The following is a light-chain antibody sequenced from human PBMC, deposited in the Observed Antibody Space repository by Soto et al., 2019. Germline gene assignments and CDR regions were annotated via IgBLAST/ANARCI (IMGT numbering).Light chain of an antibody. CDR2: GAS. CDR1: QSVSNN. Sequence: EIVLTQSPATLSVSPGERAALSCRASQSVSNNLAWYQQKPGQAPRLLIYGASSRATGIPDRFSGSGSETDFTLTISRLEPEDFAVYYCQQYGSSPRTFGQGTKVDIK. CDR3: QQYGSSPRT. J-gene: IGKJ1*01. V-gene: IGKV3-20*01.